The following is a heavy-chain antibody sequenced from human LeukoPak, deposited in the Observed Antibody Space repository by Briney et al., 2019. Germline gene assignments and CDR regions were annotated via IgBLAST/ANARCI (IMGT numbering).Heavy chain of an antibody. CDR1: GGSISSYY. J-gene: IGHJ4*02. CDR2: IYYSGST. V-gene: IGHV4-59*12. D-gene: IGHD3-16*01. CDR3: ARGGNSPLGGTD. Sequence: PSETLSLTCTVSGGSISSYYWSWIRQPPGKGLEWIGYIYYSGSTNYNPSLKSRVAMSIDTSKNQFSLKLSSMTAADTAVYYCARGGNSPLGGTDWGQGTLVTVSS.